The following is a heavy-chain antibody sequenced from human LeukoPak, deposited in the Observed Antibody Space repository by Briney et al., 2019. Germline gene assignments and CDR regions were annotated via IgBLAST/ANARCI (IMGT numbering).Heavy chain of an antibody. D-gene: IGHD4-23*01. CDR3: SHYGGKYHFDN. V-gene: IGHV1-8*01. CDR1: GYTFTSYN. CDR2: MNPNSGNT. Sequence: ASVKVSCKASGYTFTSYNINWVRQATGQGLEWMGWMNPNSGNTGYSQNFQGRVTMTRDTSISTAYMELSSLRSEDTAVYYCSHYGGKYHFDNWGQGTLVTVSS. J-gene: IGHJ4*02.